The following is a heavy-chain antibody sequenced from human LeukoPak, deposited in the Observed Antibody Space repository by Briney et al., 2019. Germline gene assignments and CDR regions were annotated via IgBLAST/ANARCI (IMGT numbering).Heavy chain of an antibody. Sequence: PGGSLRLSCAASGFTFSSYGMHWVRQAPGKGLEWVVFIRYDGSNKYYEDSVKGRFTISRDNPKNTLYLQMNSLRAEDTAVYYCAKGGSYDFKSTFDYWGQGALVTVSS. D-gene: IGHD2-15*01. CDR1: GFTFSSYG. CDR2: IRYDGSNK. CDR3: AKGGSYDFKSTFDY. V-gene: IGHV3-30*02. J-gene: IGHJ4*02.